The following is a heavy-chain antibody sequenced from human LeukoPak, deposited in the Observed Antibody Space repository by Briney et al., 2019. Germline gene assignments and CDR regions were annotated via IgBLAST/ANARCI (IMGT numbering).Heavy chain of an antibody. J-gene: IGHJ5*02. CDR1: GYSFTRYW. Sequence: GESLKISCKGSGYSFTRYWIGWVRQMPGKGLEWMGIIYPGDSDTRYSPSFQGQVTISADKSISSAYLQWSSLKASDTAMYYCARRIGGAAAVGGHMFDPWGQGTLVTVSS. CDR2: IYPGDSDT. CDR3: ARRIGGAAAVGGHMFDP. V-gene: IGHV5-51*01. D-gene: IGHD6-13*01.